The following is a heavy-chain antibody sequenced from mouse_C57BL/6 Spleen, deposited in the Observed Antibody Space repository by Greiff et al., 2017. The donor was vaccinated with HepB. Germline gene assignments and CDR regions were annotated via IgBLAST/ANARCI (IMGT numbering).Heavy chain of an antibody. CDR3: ADGNYPAWFAY. CDR1: GFTFSSYG. J-gene: IGHJ3*01. Sequence: DVKLVESGGDLVKPGGSLKLSCAASGFTFSSYGMSWVRQTPDKRLEWVATISSGGSYTYYPDSVKGRFTISRDNAKNTLYLQMSSLKSEDKAMYYCADGNYPAWFAYWGQGTLVTVSA. CDR2: ISSGGSYT. V-gene: IGHV5-6*02. D-gene: IGHD2-1*01.